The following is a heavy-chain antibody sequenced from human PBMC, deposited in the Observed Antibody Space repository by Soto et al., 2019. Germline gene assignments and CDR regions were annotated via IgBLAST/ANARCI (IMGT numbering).Heavy chain of an antibody. CDR2: IYPGDSDT. CDR3: ARLSPMGKRNWFER. Sequence: GESLKISCKHSGFNFPTFWIAWVRQMPGEGLEWMGIIYPGDSDTRYSPSFQGQVTISADKSINSVYLQWSSLKASDTAMYYCARLSPMGKRNWFERWGQGTLVTVSS. J-gene: IGHJ5*02. CDR1: GFNFPTFW. D-gene: IGHD3-10*01. V-gene: IGHV5-51*01.